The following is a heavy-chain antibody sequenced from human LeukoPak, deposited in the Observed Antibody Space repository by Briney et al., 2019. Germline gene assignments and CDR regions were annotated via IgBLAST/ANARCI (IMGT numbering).Heavy chain of an antibody. CDR3: ARGPNDYVWGSYRRKVFFDY. CDR1: GGSFSGYY. Sequence: PSETLSLTCAVYGGSFSGYYWSWIRQPPGKGLEWIGEINHSGSTNYNPSLKSRVTISVDTSKNQFSLKLSSVTAADTAVYYCARGPNDYVWGSYRRKVFFDYWGQGTLVTVSS. CDR2: INHSGST. D-gene: IGHD3-16*02. V-gene: IGHV4-34*01. J-gene: IGHJ4*02.